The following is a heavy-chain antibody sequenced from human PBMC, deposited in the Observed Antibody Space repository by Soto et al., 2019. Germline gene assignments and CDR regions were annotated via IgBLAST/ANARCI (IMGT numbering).Heavy chain of an antibody. J-gene: IGHJ4*02. CDR1: GYSFTSYW. CDR3: ARLATDNLVTIRGGYYDSSGYYYFDY. CDR2: IYPGDSDT. Sequence: PGESLKISCKGSGYSFTSYWIGWVRQMPGKGLEWMGIIYPGDSDTRYSPSFQGQVTISADKSISTAYLQWSSLKASDTAMYYCARLATDNLVTIRGGYYDSSGYYYFDYWGQGTLVTISS. D-gene: IGHD3-22*01. V-gene: IGHV5-51*01.